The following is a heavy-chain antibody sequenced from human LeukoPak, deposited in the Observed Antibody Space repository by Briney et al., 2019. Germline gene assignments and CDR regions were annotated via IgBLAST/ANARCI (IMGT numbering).Heavy chain of an antibody. D-gene: IGHD3-9*01. CDR2: INPNSGGT. Sequence: ASVKVSCKASGYTFTGYYMHWVRQAPGQGLERMGWINPNSGGTNYAQKFQGRVTMTRDTSISTAYMELSRLRSDDTAVYYCAGEGYYDILTGSTDAFDIWGQGTMVTVSS. CDR1: GYTFTGYY. CDR3: AGEGYYDILTGSTDAFDI. V-gene: IGHV1-2*02. J-gene: IGHJ3*02.